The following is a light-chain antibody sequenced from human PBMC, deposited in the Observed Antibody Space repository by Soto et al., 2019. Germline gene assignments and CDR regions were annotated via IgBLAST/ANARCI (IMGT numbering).Light chain of an antibody. V-gene: IGLV2-23*01. CDR3: CSYAGSSTWV. J-gene: IGLJ3*02. CDR2: EGT. Sequence: QSVLTQPASVSGSPGQSITISCTGTSSDIGGYDLVSWYQHHPGKVPKLIIYEGTKGPSGVSNRFSGSKSGNTASLTISGLQAEDEAEYYCCSYAGSSTWVFGGGTKVTVL. CDR1: SSDIGGYDL.